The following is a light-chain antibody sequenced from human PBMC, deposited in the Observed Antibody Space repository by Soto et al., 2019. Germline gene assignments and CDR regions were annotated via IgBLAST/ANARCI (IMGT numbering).Light chain of an antibody. V-gene: IGKV1-5*01. CDR3: QQYNSYST. Sequence: DIQMTQSPSTLSGSVGDRVTITCRASQTISTWLAWYQQKPGKAPKLLIYDASSLESGVPSRFSGSGSGTEFTLTISSLQPEDFASYYCQQYNSYSTFGQGTKV. CDR2: DAS. J-gene: IGKJ1*01. CDR1: QTISTW.